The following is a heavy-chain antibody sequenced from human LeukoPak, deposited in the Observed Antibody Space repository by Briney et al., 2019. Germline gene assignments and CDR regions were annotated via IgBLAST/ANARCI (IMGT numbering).Heavy chain of an antibody. D-gene: IGHD4-17*01. CDR1: GYTFTSYG. Sequence: ASVKVSCKASGYTFTSYGISWVRQAPGQGLEWMGWISAYNGNTNYAQKLQGRVTMTTDTSASTAYMELCSLRSEDTAVYYCARDLDDYGDYFDYWGQGTLVTVSS. J-gene: IGHJ4*02. V-gene: IGHV1-18*01. CDR2: ISAYNGNT. CDR3: ARDLDDYGDYFDY.